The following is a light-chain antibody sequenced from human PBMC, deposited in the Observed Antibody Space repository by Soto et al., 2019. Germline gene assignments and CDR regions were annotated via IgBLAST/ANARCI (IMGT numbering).Light chain of an antibody. J-gene: IGLJ3*02. CDR1: SSDVGSYNL. CDR2: EDS. V-gene: IGLV2-23*01. CDR3: CSYAGSSTWV. Sequence: QSALTQPASVSGSPGQSITISCTGTSSDVGSYNLVSWYQQHAGKVPKLMISEDSKRPSGVSNRFSGFKSGNTASLTISGLQAEDEADYYCCSYAGSSTWVFGGGTKLTAL.